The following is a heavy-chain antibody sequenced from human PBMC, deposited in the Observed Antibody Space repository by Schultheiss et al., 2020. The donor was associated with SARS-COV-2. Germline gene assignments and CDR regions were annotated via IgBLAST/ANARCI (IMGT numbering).Heavy chain of an antibody. V-gene: IGHV4-4*02. Sequence: SETLSLTCAVSGGSISSSNWWSWVRQPPGKGLGSIANIYYNGATYYNPSLKGRVTISLDTSKNQFSLRLSSVTAADTAVYYCASAAVGGTATFDIWGQGTLVTVSS. CDR3: ASAAVGGTATFDI. J-gene: IGHJ3*02. CDR2: IYYNGAT. CDR1: GGSISSSNW. D-gene: IGHD6-19*01.